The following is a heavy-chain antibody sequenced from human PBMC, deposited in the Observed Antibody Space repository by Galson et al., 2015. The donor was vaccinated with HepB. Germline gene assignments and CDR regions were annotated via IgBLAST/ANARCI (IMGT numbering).Heavy chain of an antibody. CDR1: GGTFGRHA. V-gene: IGHV1-69*13. CDR3: ARDVATGTFDALDI. CDR2: IIPVFGSP. J-gene: IGHJ3*02. D-gene: IGHD1-7*01. Sequence: SVKVSCKASGGTFGRHAMSWVRQAPGQGLEWMGGIIPVFGSPSYARKFKDRLTITADAPTNTAYMELTTLTSTDTAVYYCARDVATGTFDALDIWGQGTLVTVSS.